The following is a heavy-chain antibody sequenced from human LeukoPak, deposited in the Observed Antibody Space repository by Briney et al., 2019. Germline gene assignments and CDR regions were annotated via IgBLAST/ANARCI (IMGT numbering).Heavy chain of an antibody. V-gene: IGHV3-23*01. J-gene: IGHJ4*02. CDR3: ARTRGSWSTNYDY. CDR1: GGTFSSYA. D-gene: IGHD6-13*01. CDR2: ISGSGGST. Sequence: ASVKVSCKASGGTFSSYAISWVRQAPGKGLERDSAISGSGGSTYYADSVKGRFTISRDNSKNTLYLQMDSLRAEDTAVYYCARTRGSWSTNYDYWGQGTLVTVSS.